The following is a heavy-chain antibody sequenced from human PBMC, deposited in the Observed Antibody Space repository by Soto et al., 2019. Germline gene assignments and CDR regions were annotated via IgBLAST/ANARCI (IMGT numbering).Heavy chain of an antibody. V-gene: IGHV3-53*02. CDR3: AREAISSDYFDY. CDR1: GFTVSSNY. J-gene: IGHJ4*02. D-gene: IGHD3-22*01. Sequence: EVQLVETGGGLIQPGGSLRLSCEASGFTVSSNYMSWVRQAPGQGLEWVSFIYSGGRTYYADSVKGRFTISRDNSKNTLYLQMNSLRAEDTAVYYCAREAISSDYFDYWGQGTLVIVSS. CDR2: IYSGGRT.